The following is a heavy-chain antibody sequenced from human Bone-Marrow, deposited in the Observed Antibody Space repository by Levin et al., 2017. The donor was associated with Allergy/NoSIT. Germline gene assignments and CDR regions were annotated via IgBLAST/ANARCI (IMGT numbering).Heavy chain of an antibody. CDR1: GFTFDDYT. V-gene: IGHV3-43*01. CDR3: AKPMYYYDSSGCLDY. D-gene: IGHD3-22*01. CDR2: ISWDGGST. Sequence: GGSLRLSCAASGFTFDDYTMHWVRQAPGKGLEWVSLISWDGGSTYYADSVKGRFTISRDNSKNSLYLQMNSLRTEDTALYYCAKPMYYYDSSGCLDYWGQGTLVTVSS. J-gene: IGHJ4*02.